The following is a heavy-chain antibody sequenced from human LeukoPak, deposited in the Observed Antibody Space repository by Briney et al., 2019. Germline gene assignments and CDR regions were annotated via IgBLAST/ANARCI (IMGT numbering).Heavy chain of an antibody. CDR2: IRKKANSHST. CDR1: GFTFSDHY. Sequence: GGSLRLSCAASGFTFSDHYMDWVRQGPGKGLEWVGRIRKKANSHSTEYAAPVKGRLTISRDDSKNSLYLQMNSLKTEDTAVYYCARVWGYSSSWYRLDYWGQGTLVTVSS. J-gene: IGHJ4*02. CDR3: ARVWGYSSSWYRLDY. V-gene: IGHV3-72*01. D-gene: IGHD6-13*01.